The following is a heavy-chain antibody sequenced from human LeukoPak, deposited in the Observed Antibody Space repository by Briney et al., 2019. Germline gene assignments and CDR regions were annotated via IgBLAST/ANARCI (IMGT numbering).Heavy chain of an antibody. Sequence: GGFLRLSCAASGFTFGSYGMHWVRQAPGKGLEWVAVIWYDGSNKYYADSVKGRFTISRDNSKNTLYLQMNSLRAEDTAVYYCARSSYDILTGYYEYYFDYWGQGTLVTVSS. CDR3: ARSSYDILTGYYEYYFDY. CDR2: IWYDGSNK. J-gene: IGHJ4*02. D-gene: IGHD3-9*01. CDR1: GFTFGSYG. V-gene: IGHV3-33*01.